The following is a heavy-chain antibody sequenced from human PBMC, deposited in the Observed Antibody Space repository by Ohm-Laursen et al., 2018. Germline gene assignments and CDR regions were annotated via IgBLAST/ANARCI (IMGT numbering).Heavy chain of an antibody. V-gene: IGHV4-34*01. J-gene: IGHJ3*02. CDR2: INHSGGT. D-gene: IGHD4-23*01. CDR3: ARSPGSNHAFDI. CDR1: GGSFNDYY. Sequence: SETLSLTCAVYGGSFNDYYWSWIRQPPGEGLEWIGEINHSGGTNYNPSLKSRVTMSVDTSKNHFSLKVSPVTAADTAVYYCARSPGSNHAFDIWGQGTVVTVS.